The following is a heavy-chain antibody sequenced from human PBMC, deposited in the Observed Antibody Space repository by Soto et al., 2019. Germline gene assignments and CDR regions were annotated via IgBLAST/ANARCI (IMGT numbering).Heavy chain of an antibody. CDR2: IYYSGST. CDR3: AMGGNYPQKLVY. Sequence: PXETLSLTCTVSGGSISSYSCSWIRQPPGKGLEWIGYIYYSGSTYYNPSLKSRVTISVDTSKNQFSLKLSSVTAADTAVYYCAMGGNYPQKLVYWGQGNLVTVSS. V-gene: IGHV4-59*01. D-gene: IGHD1-26*01. J-gene: IGHJ4*02. CDR1: GGSISSYS.